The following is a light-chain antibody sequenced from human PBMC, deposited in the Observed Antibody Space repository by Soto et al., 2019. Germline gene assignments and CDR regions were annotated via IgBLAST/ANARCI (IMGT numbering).Light chain of an antibody. CDR3: GTWDSSLSAGV. Sequence: QSVLTQAPSVSADPGQKVTISCSGSSSNIGNNYVSWYQQLPGTAPKLLIYENNKRPSGIPDRFSGSKSGTSATLGITGLQTGDEADYYCGTWDSSLSAGVFGGGTKVTVL. J-gene: IGLJ3*02. V-gene: IGLV1-51*02. CDR1: SSNIGNNY. CDR2: ENN.